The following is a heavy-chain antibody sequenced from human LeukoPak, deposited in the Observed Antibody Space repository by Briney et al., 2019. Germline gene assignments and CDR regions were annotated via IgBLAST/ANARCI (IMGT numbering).Heavy chain of an antibody. V-gene: IGHV5-51*01. Sequence: GESLKISCQGSGYRFTSYWVGWVRQMPGKGLEWMGVIYPGDSDTRYSPSFQGQVTISVDNSISTAYLQWNSLTASDSAMYYCARTYSTSWYNLDYRGQGTLVTVSS. J-gene: IGHJ4*02. CDR2: IYPGDSDT. CDR1: GYRFTSYW. D-gene: IGHD6-13*01. CDR3: ARTYSTSWYNLDY.